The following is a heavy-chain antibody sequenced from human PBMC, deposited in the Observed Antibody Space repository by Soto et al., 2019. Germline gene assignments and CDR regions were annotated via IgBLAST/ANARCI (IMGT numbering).Heavy chain of an antibody. CDR2: IKQDGSEK. V-gene: IGHV3-7*01. D-gene: IGHD1-26*01. CDR1: GFTFSSYW. CDR3: ARESSPWEGDLNYYYYYYMDV. Sequence: GESLKISCAASGFTFSSYWMSWVRQAPGKGLEWVANIKQDGSEKYYVDSVKGRFTISRDNAKNSLYLQMNSLRAEDTAVYYCARESSPWEGDLNYYYYYYMDVWGKGTTVTVSS. J-gene: IGHJ6*03.